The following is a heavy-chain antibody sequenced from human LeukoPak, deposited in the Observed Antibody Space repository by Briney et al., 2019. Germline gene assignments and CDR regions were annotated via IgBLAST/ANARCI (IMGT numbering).Heavy chain of an antibody. CDR2: IYYSGST. CDR1: TGSISSYY. V-gene: IGHV4-59*01. J-gene: IGHJ3*02. CDR3: ARLARDAFDI. Sequence: SETLSLTCTVSTGSISSYYWSWIRQPPGKGLEWIGYIYYSGSTNYNPSLKSRVTISVDTSKNQFSLKLSSVTAADTAVYYCARLARDAFDIWGQGTMVTVSS.